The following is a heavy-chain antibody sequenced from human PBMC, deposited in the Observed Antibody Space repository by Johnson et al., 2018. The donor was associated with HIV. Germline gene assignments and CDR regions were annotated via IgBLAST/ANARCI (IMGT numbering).Heavy chain of an antibody. CDR1: GFTFSSYG. D-gene: IGHD3-10*01. J-gene: IGHJ3*02. CDR2: IRSDGSNK. Sequence: QVQLVESGGGVVQPGGSLRLSCAASGFTFSSYGMHWVRQAPGKGLEWVAFIRSDGSNKHYADSVKGRFTISRDNSKNTVSLQMSSLRAEDTAVYYCAKANVSGSYWAFDIWGQGTMVTVSS. V-gene: IGHV3-30*02. CDR3: AKANVSGSYWAFDI.